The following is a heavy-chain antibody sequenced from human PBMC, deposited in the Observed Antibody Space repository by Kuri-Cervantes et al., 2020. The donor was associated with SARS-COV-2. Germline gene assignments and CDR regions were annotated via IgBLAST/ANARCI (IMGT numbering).Heavy chain of an antibody. CDR1: GGSISRGSYY. CDR2: VQTSGST. Sequence: SETLSLTCTLSGGSISRGSYYWTWIRQPAGKGLEWMGRVQTSGSTNYNPSLESRLTISIDTSKNQFSLKLTSMTAADTAVYYCARGWLLPHYYYYMDVWGKGTTVTVSS. CDR3: ARGWLLPHYYYYMDV. D-gene: IGHD3-22*01. V-gene: IGHV4-61*02. J-gene: IGHJ6*03.